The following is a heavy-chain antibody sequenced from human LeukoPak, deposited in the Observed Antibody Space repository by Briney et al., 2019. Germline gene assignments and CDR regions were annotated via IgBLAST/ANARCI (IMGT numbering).Heavy chain of an antibody. V-gene: IGHV1-46*01. Sequence: GASVKVSCTASGYTFTSYYMHWVRQAPGQGLEWMGIINPSGGSTSYAQKFQGRVTMTRAPATSTVYMELSSLRSEDTAVYYCARDVFYGSGRRYSSGWDLGDAFDIWGQGTMVTVSS. J-gene: IGHJ3*02. CDR3: ARDVFYGSGRRYSSGWDLGDAFDI. CDR1: GYTFTSYY. CDR2: INPSGGST. D-gene: IGHD6-19*01.